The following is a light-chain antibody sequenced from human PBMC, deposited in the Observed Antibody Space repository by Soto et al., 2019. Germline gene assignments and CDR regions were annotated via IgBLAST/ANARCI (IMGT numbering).Light chain of an antibody. CDR1: QGISTY. CDR3: QQLNGYPT. J-gene: IGKJ4*01. Sequence: IQLTQSPSSLSGSVGDRVTMTCRASQGISTYLAWYQQKPGKAPKLLIYAASTLQGGVPSRFSGSGSGTDFTLTISSLQPEDFATYYCQQLNGYPTFGGGTKVDIK. CDR2: AAS. V-gene: IGKV1-9*01.